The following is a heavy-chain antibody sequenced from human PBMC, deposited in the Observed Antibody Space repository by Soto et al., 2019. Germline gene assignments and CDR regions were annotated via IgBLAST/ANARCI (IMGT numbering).Heavy chain of an antibody. CDR3: ARDLGSGYDPGDY. CDR1: GDTFTILA. Sequence: QVQLVQSGAEVKKPGSSVKVSCKASGDTFTILAISWVRQAPGQGLEWMGGIIPTIGTTNYAQRFQGRITITGVESTGTAYMELSSLKSEDTAVYYCARDLGSGYDPGDYWGQGTLVTVSS. J-gene: IGHJ4*02. V-gene: IGHV1-69*01. CDR2: IIPTIGTT. D-gene: IGHD5-12*01.